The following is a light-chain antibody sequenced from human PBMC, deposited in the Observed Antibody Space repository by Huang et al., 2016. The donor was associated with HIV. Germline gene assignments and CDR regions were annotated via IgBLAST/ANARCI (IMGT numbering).Light chain of an antibody. Sequence: EIVMTQSPATLSVSPGVRATLSCRASQSVSSNLAWYQQKPGQAPRLLSYGASTRATGIPAGFSGSGSGTEFTLTISSLQSEDFAVYYCQQYNNWPGTFGPGTKVDIK. V-gene: IGKV3-15*01. J-gene: IGKJ3*01. CDR1: QSVSSN. CDR2: GAS. CDR3: QQYNNWPGT.